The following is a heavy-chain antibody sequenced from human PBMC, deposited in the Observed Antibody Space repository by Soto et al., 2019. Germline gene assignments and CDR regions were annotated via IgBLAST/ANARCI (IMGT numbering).Heavy chain of an antibody. CDR1: GGSISSYY. CDR3: ARGGGLVSYYYGSGSYYGADAFDI. J-gene: IGHJ3*02. D-gene: IGHD3-10*01. CDR2: IYYSGST. V-gene: IGHV4-59*01. Sequence: PSETLSLTCTVSGGSISSYYWSWIRQPPGKGLEWIGYIYYSGSTNYNPSLKSRVTISVDTSKNQFSLKLSSVTAADTAVYYCARGGGLVSYYYGSGSYYGADAFDIWGQGTMVTVSS.